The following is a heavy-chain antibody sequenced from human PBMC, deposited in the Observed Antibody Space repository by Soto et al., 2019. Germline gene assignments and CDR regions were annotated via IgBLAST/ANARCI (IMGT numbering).Heavy chain of an antibody. CDR1: GFSVTANY. Sequence: EVQVVESGGGLIQPGGSLRLSCEVSGFSVTANYMSWVRQAPGKGLEWVPVIYSGGSTYYIDSVKGRFSISRDISKNTLYLQMNSLRAEDTAVYYCHGYGYWGQRTLVTVSS. CDR3: HGYGY. J-gene: IGHJ4*02. D-gene: IGHD5-12*01. CDR2: IYSGGST. V-gene: IGHV3-53*01.